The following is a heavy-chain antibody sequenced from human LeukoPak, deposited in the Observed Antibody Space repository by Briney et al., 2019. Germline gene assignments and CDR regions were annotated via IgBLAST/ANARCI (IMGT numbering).Heavy chain of an antibody. V-gene: IGHV3-7*01. CDR2: IKQDGSEK. CDR1: GFTLTSYN. CDR3: ARHRSGGSQDDAFDI. D-gene: IGHD2-15*01. Sequence: GGSLRLSCAASGFTLTSYNMNWVRQAPGKGLEWVANIKQDGSEKYYVDSVKGRFTISRQNAKSSLFLQMNSLRAEDTAVSYCARHRSGGSQDDAFDIWGQGTMVTVSS. J-gene: IGHJ3*02.